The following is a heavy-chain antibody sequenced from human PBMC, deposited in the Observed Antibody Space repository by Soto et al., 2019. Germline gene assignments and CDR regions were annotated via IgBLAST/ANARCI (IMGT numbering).Heavy chain of an antibody. CDR3: ATAYSGVDAFDI. CDR2: IIPIFGTA. J-gene: IGHJ3*02. CDR1: GGAFSSYA. V-gene: IGHV1-69*12. Sequence: QVQLVQSGAEVKKPGSSVKVSCKASGGAFSSYAISWVRQAPRQGLEWMGGIIPIFGTANYAQKFQGRVTITADESTSTAYMELSSLRSEDTAVYYCATAYSGVDAFDIWGQGTMVTVSS. D-gene: IGHD4-4*01.